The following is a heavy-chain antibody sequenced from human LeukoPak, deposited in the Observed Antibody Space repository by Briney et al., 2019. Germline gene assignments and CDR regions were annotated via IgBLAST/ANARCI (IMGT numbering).Heavy chain of an antibody. D-gene: IGHD3-22*01. CDR3: AKVTTMIVVVSALGY. J-gene: IGHJ4*02. CDR2: ISGSGGST. Sequence: GGSLRLSCAASGFTFSSYAMSWVRQAPGKGLEWVSAISGSGGSTYYADSVKGRFTISRDNSKNTLYLQMNSLRAEDTAVYYRAKVTTMIVVVSALGYWGQGTLVTVSS. V-gene: IGHV3-23*01. CDR1: GFTFSSYA.